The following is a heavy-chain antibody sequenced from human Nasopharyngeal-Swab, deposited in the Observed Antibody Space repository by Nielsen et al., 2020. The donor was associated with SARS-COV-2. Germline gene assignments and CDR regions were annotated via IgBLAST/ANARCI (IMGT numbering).Heavy chain of an antibody. Sequence: GESLKISCAASGFTFSSYAMSWVRQAPGKGLEWVSAISGSGGSTYYADSVKGRFTISRDNSKTPLYLQMNSLRAEDTAVYYCAKRPTGSTFGDWGQGTLVTVSS. CDR3: AKRPTGSTFGD. D-gene: IGHD3-16*01. CDR2: ISGSGGST. J-gene: IGHJ4*02. CDR1: GFTFSSYA. V-gene: IGHV3-23*01.